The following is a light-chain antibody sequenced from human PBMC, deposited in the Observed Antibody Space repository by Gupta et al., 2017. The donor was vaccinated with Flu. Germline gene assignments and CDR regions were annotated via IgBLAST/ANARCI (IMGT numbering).Light chain of an antibody. J-gene: IGKJ1*01. V-gene: IGKV2-28*01. CDR1: QSLLHINGYNY. CDR3: MQALPTPPT. Sequence: ETVMTQSPLALSVTPGEAAPISCRSSQSLLHINGYNYLDWYLQKPGQPPQLLLYLASNRALGVPDRLSGSGSGTTFTLKISRVEADDVGISYCMQALPTPPTFGQGTKVEMK. CDR2: LAS.